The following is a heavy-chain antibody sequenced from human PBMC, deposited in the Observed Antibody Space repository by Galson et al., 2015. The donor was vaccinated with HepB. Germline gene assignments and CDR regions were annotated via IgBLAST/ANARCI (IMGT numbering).Heavy chain of an antibody. CDR1: GFTFRSCA. V-gene: IGHV3-53*01. CDR2: IYSGGST. D-gene: IGHD3-10*01. CDR3: ARDGRFGEFHDY. Sequence: SLRLSCAASGFTFRSCAMSWVRQAPGKGLEWVSGIYSGGSTYYADSVKGRFTVSRDNSKNTLYLQMNSLRAEDTAVYYCARDGRFGEFHDYWGQGTLVTVSS. J-gene: IGHJ4*02.